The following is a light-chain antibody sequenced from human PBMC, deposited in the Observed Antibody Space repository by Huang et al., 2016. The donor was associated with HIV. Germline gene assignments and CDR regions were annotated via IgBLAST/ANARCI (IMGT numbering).Light chain of an antibody. CDR3: QQYYSTPPIT. CDR2: AAS. J-gene: IGKJ5*01. Sequence: DIQMTQSPSSLSASVGDRVTITCRASQGSSNSLDWYQQKPGKAPKLLLYAASRLKSGVPSRFSGSGSGTNYTLTISSLQPEDFATYYCQQYYSTPPITFGRGTRLEIK. V-gene: IGKV1-NL1*01. CDR1: QGSSNS.